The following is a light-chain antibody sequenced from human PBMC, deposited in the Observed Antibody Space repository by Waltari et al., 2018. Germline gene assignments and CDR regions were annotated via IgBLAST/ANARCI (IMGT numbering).Light chain of an antibody. Sequence: QTVVTQEPSFSVSPGGTVTLTCGLSSGSVSTSYYPSWYQQTPGQAPRTLIFNTNTRSSGVPDRFSGSILGNKAALTSTGAQADDESDYYCVLYMGSGIWVFGGGTKLTVL. V-gene: IGLV8-61*01. CDR2: NTN. J-gene: IGLJ3*02. CDR1: SGSVSTSYY. CDR3: VLYMGSGIWV.